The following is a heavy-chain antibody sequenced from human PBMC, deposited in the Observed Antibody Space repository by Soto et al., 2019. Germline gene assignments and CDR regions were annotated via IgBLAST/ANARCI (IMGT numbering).Heavy chain of an antibody. CDR2: ISGSGGST. J-gene: IGHJ6*02. Sequence: PGGSLRLSCAASGFTFSSYAMSWVRQAPGKGLEWVSAISGSGGSTYYADSVKGRFTISRDNSKNTLYLQMNSLRAEDTAVYYCALQGYCSGGSGYEPYYYYYGMDVWGQGTTVTVAS. V-gene: IGHV3-23*01. CDR3: ALQGYCSGGSGYEPYYYYYGMDV. D-gene: IGHD2-15*01. CDR1: GFTFSSYA.